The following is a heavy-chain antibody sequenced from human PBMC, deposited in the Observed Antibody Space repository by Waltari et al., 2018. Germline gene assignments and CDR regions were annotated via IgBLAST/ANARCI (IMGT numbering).Heavy chain of an antibody. D-gene: IGHD6-19*01. CDR1: GDTFSSYA. Sequence: QIQLVQSGAEVKKTGSSVKVACKASGDTFSSYAISWVRKAPGQGLEWMGGIITIVGTANDAQKFQARVTITADESTSTAYMELSSLRSEDTAVYYCATDLAVWGQGTLVTVSS. V-gene: IGHV1-69*12. CDR2: IITIVGTA. J-gene: IGHJ4*02. CDR3: ATDLAV.